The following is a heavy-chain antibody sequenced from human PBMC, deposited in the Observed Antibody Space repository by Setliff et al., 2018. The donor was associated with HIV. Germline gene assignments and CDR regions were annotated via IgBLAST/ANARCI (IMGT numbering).Heavy chain of an antibody. CDR3: ARHTIGAATWSDGFDF. J-gene: IGHJ4*02. D-gene: IGHD6-25*01. CDR2: VYYSGDT. Sequence: PSETLSLTCSVSGGSISSHYWTWIRQSPGKGLEWIGSVYYSGDTDYNPSLKSRVSTSVDTSKNQFSLKLSSVTAADTAVYYCARHTIGAATWSDGFDFWGQGRLVTVSS. CDR1: GGSISSHY. V-gene: IGHV4-59*11.